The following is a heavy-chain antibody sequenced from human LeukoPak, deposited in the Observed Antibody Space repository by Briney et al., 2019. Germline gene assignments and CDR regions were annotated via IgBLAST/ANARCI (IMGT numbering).Heavy chain of an antibody. J-gene: IGHJ5*02. CDR3: ARSRVPAANNWFDP. CDR1: GGSISSYY. Sequence: SEALSLTCTVCGGSISSYYWSWIRQPPGKGLEWIGYIYYSGSTNYNPSLKSRVTISVDTSKNQFSLKLSSVTAADTAVYYCARSRVPAANNWFDPWGQGTLVTVSS. CDR2: IYYSGST. V-gene: IGHV4-59*01. D-gene: IGHD2-2*01.